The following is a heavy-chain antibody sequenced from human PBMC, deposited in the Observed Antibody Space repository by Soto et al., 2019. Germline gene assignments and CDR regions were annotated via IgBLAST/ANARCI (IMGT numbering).Heavy chain of an antibody. V-gene: IGHV3-74*01. CDR1: GFTFSNCW. CDR3: TRAAYCGRDCHCYLAY. D-gene: IGHD2-21*02. J-gene: IGHJ4*03. CDR2: INGDGTIT. Sequence: EVQLVESGGGLVQPGGSLRLSCAACGFTFSNCWLQRVRQVPGKGLLWVSRINGDGTITDYADSVKGRFTISRYNGENTLYLQMSRLRAEDTAVSYCTRAAYCGRDCHCYLAYWGQGTLVTVSS.